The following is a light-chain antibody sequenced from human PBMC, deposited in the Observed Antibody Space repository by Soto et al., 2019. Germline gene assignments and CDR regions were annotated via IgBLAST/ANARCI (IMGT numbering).Light chain of an antibody. J-gene: IGKJ1*01. CDR3: MQGTHWPWT. V-gene: IGKV2-30*01. CDR1: QSLVSSDGNTF. CDR2: MVS. Sequence: DVVMTQSPLSLSVTLGQPASISCRSSQSLVSSDGNTFLTWFQQRPGQSTSGLIYMVSNRESGVLSRFNGSGSGTDFTLEISRVEAEDVGVYYCMQGTHWPWTFGQGTKVEIK.